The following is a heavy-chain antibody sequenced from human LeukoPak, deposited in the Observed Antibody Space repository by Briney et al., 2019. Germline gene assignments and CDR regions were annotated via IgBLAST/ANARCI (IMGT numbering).Heavy chain of an antibody. CDR2: ISYDGSNK. Sequence: GGSLRLSCAASGFTFSSYGMHWVRQAPGKGLEWVAVISYDGSNKYYADSVKGRFTISRDNAKNSLYLQMNSLRAEDTAVYYCATIVVVPAAMLDPWGQGTLVTVSS. V-gene: IGHV3-30*03. J-gene: IGHJ5*02. CDR1: GFTFSSYG. CDR3: ATIVVVPAAMLDP. D-gene: IGHD2-2*01.